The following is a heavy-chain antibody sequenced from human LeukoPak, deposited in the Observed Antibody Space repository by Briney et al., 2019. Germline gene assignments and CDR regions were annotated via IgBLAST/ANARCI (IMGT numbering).Heavy chain of an antibody. D-gene: IGHD3-22*01. CDR3: ARIGDASYYDSSGLEY. J-gene: IGHJ4*02. CDR2: INTNTGNP. Sequence: ASVKVSCKASGYTFTSYAMNWVRQAPGQGLEWMGWINTNTGNPTYAQGFTGRFVFSLDTSVSTAYLQISSLKAEDTGVYYCARIGDASYYDSSGLEYWGQGTLVTVSS. V-gene: IGHV7-4-1*02. CDR1: GYTFTSYA.